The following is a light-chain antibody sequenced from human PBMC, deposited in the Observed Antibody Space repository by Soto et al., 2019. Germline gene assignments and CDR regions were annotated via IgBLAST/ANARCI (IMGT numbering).Light chain of an antibody. V-gene: IGKV3-15*01. CDR1: QSVSSN. Sequence: EIVMTQSPATLSVSPGERATLSCRASQSVSSNLAWYQQKPGQAPRLLIYGASTRATGIPARFSGSGSGTETTLTISSLQSEDFVVYYCPQYNNRPPFTFGPGTKVDIK. CDR3: PQYNNRPPFT. J-gene: IGKJ3*01. CDR2: GAS.